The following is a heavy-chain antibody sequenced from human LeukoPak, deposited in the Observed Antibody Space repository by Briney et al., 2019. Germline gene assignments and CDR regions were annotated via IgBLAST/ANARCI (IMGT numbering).Heavy chain of an antibody. CDR2: IIPIFGTA. Sequence: RASVKVSCKASGGTFSSYAISWVRQAPGQGLEWMGGIIPIFGTANYAQKFQGRVTITADKSTSTAYMELSSLKSEDTAVYYCARNFRSTAMVYGMDVWGKGTTVTVSS. J-gene: IGHJ6*04. CDR3: ARNFRSTAMVYGMDV. CDR1: GGTFSSYA. D-gene: IGHD5-18*01. V-gene: IGHV1-69*06.